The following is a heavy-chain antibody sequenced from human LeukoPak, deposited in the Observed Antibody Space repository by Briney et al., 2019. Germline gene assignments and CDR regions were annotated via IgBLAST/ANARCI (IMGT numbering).Heavy chain of an antibody. CDR3: ATDGMVRGPDAWFDS. Sequence: PSETLSLTCTVSGGSVSSGRYYWSWIRQPAGKGLEWIGRIYTRGSTNYNPSLKSRVTISVDTSKNQFSLNLTSVTAADTAVYYCATDGMVRGPDAWFDSWGQGTLVTVSS. D-gene: IGHD3-10*01. J-gene: IGHJ5*01. V-gene: IGHV4-61*02. CDR1: GGSVSSGRYY. CDR2: IYTRGST.